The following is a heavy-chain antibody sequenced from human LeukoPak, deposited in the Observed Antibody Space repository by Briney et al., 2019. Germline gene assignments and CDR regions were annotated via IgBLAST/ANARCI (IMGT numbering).Heavy chain of an antibody. D-gene: IGHD6-19*01. CDR3: ARVRRGYSSGWIDY. CDR2: IYYSGST. CDR1: GGSISSYY. Sequence: PSETLSLTCTVSGGSISSYYWSWIRQPPGKGLEWIGYIYYSGSTNYNPSLKSRVTISVVTSKNQFSLKLSSVTAADTAVYYCARVRRGYSSGWIDYWGQGTLVTVSS. J-gene: IGHJ4*02. V-gene: IGHV4-59*01.